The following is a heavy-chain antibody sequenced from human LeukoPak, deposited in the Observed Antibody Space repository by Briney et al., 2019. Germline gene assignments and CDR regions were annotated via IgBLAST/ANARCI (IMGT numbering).Heavy chain of an antibody. CDR2: ITGSGGST. CDR1: GFTFGTYA. V-gene: IGHV3-23*01. Sequence: GGSLRLSCAASGFTFGTYAMNWVRQTPGKGLEWVSAITGSGGSTYYADSVKGRFTISRDNSKNTLYLQMNSLRAEDTAVYYCAKAWTTVVTHVDYWGQGTLVTVSS. D-gene: IGHD4-23*01. CDR3: AKAWTTVVTHVDY. J-gene: IGHJ4*02.